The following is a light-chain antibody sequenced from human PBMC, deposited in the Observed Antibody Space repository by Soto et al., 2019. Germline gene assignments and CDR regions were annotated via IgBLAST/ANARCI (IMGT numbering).Light chain of an antibody. V-gene: IGLV2-14*03. Sequence: QSVLTQPASVSGSPGQSITICCNGTSSDLGSYNYVSWYRQHPGKAPKVLLYEVNNRPSGVSNRFSGSKSGNTASLTISGLQAEDEADDYCSAYTGSTLVFGGGTKVTVL. CDR2: EVN. J-gene: IGLJ3*02. CDR3: SAYTGSTLV. CDR1: SSDLGSYNY.